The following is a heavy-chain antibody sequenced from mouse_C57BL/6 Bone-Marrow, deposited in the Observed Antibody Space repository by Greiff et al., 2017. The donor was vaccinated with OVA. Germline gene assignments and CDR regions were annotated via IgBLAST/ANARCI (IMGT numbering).Heavy chain of an antibody. J-gene: IGHJ4*01. CDR3: ARWGGWGNLYAMDY. D-gene: IGHD2-1*01. CDR1: GYTFTSYG. V-gene: IGHV1-81*01. Sequence: QVQLQQSGAELARPGASVTLSCKASGYTFTSYGISWVKQRTGQGLEWIGEIYPRSGNTYYTEKFKGKATLTADKSSSTAYMELRSLTSKDSAVYFCARWGGWGNLYAMDYWGQGTSVTVSS. CDR2: IYPRSGNT.